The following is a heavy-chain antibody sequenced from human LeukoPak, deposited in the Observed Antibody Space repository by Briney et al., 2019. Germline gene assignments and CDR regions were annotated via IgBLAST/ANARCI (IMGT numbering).Heavy chain of an antibody. D-gene: IGHD3-10*01. CDR3: ARTLVLLWFGELPQIDAFDI. CDR2: ISSSSYT. CDR1: GFTFSDYY. J-gene: IGHJ3*02. V-gene: IGHV3-11*06. Sequence: GGSLRLSCAASGFTFSDYYMSWIRQAPGKGLEWVSYISSSSYTNYADSVKGRFTISRDNAKNSLYLQMNSLGAEDTAVYYCARTLVLLWFGELPQIDAFDIWGQGTMVTVSS.